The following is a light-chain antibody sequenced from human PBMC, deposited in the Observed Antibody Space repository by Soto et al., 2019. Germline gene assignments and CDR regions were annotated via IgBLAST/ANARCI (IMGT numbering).Light chain of an antibody. V-gene: IGKV3-20*01. Sequence: IVLTQSPATLSLSPGERATLSCRASQSVSSSYLAWYQQKPGQAPSLLIYGTSSRATGIPDRFSGSGSGTAFTLTISRLEPEDFAVYYCQQYGNSSWTFGQGTKVDIK. CDR2: GTS. CDR1: QSVSSSY. J-gene: IGKJ1*01. CDR3: QQYGNSSWT.